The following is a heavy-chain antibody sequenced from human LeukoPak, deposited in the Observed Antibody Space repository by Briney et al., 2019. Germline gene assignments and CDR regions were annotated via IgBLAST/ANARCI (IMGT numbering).Heavy chain of an antibody. Sequence: ASVKVSCKASGYTFTGYYIHLVRQAPGQGLEWMGWISPSNGDTNYPQKFQGRVSMTRDTSITTAYLELTRLRYDDTAVYYCVRVLPSAGWGQGTLVTVSS. CDR1: GYTFTGYY. CDR3: VRVLPSAG. CDR2: ISPSNGDT. V-gene: IGHV1-2*02. D-gene: IGHD6-25*01. J-gene: IGHJ4*02.